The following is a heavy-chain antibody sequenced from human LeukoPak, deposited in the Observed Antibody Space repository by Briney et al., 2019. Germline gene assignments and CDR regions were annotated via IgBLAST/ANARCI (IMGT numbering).Heavy chain of an antibody. CDR1: GFTFSSYA. J-gene: IGHJ4*02. D-gene: IGHD2-2*03. CDR3: ARAGYCSSTSCYAGGYYFDY. CDR2: ISYDGSNK. V-gene: IGHV3-30*04. Sequence: GGSLRLSCAASGFTFSSYAMHWVRQAPGKGLEWVAVISYDGSNKYYADSVKGRFTISRDNSKNTLYLQMNSLRAEDTAVYYCARAGYCSSTSCYAGGYYFDYWGQGTLVTVSS.